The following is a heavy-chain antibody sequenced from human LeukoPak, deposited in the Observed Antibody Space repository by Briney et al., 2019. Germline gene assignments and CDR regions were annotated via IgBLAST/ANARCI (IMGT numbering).Heavy chain of an antibody. CDR1: GYSFTSYW. CDR2: IYPGDSDT. CDR3: ARTSLRGYSGYDALGYFDL. D-gene: IGHD5-12*01. V-gene: IGHV5-51*01. Sequence: GESLKISCKGSGYSFTSYWIGWVRQMPGKGLEWMGIIYPGDSDTRYSPSFQSQVTISADKSISTAYLQWSSLKASDTAMYYCARTSLRGYSGYDALGYFDLWGRGTLVTVSS. J-gene: IGHJ2*01.